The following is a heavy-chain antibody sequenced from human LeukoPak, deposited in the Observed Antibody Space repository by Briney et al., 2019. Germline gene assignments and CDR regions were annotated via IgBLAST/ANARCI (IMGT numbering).Heavy chain of an antibody. CDR3: ARGLREICFDY. Sequence: ASVKVSCKASGYTFTGYYMHGVRQAPGQGLEWMGWINPNSGGTNYSQKFQGRVTMTRETSISTAYMELSRLRSDDMAVYYCARGLREICFDYWGQGTLVTVSS. J-gene: IGHJ4*02. V-gene: IGHV1-2*02. D-gene: IGHD1-26*01. CDR2: INPNSGGT. CDR1: GYTFTGYY.